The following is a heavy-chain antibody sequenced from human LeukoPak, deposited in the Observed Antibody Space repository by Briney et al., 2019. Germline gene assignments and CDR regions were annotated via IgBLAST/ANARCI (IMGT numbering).Heavy chain of an antibody. CDR2: VYYTGRT. D-gene: IGHD3-16*02. CDR3: ARVITFGGVIPY. V-gene: IGHV4-59*12. J-gene: IGHJ4*02. CDR1: DGSTTGYY. Sequence: SETLSLTCSVSDGSTTGYYWSWIRQPPGKGLEWIAYVYYTGRTLYNPSLESRVTISVDTSKNQFSLKLSSVTAADTAVYYCARVITFGGVIPYWGQGTLVTVSS.